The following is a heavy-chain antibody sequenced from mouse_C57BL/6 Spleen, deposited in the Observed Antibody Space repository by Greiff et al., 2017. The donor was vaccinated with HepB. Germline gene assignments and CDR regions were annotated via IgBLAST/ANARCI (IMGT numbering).Heavy chain of an antibody. CDR2: ISNGGGST. V-gene: IGHV5-12*01. CDR1: GFTFSDYY. Sequence: EVKVEESGGGLVQPGGSLKLSCAASGFTFSDYYMYWVRQTPEKRLEWVAYISNGGGSTYYPDTVKGRFTISRDNAKNTLYLQMSRLKSEDTAMYYCARPYYGSSYAWFAYWGQGTLVTVSA. CDR3: ARPYYGSSYAWFAY. D-gene: IGHD1-1*01. J-gene: IGHJ3*01.